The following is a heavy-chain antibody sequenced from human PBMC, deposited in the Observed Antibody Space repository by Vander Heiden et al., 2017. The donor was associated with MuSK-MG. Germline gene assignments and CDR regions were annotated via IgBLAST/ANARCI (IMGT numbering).Heavy chain of an antibody. CDR2: ISSSSSYI. V-gene: IGHV3-21*01. D-gene: IGHD3-22*01. CDR1: GFTFSSYS. Sequence: EVQLVESGGGLVKPGGSLRLSCAAFGFTFSSYSMNWVRQAPGKGLEWVSSISSSSSYIYYADSVKGRFTISRDNAKNSLYLQMNSLRAEDTAVYYCARDNYYDSSGYYPVDAFDIWGQGTMVTVSS. CDR3: ARDNYYDSSGYYPVDAFDI. J-gene: IGHJ3*02.